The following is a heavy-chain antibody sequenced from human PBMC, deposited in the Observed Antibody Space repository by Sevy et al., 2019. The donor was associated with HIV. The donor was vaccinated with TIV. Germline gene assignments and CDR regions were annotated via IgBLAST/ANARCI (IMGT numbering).Heavy chain of an antibody. V-gene: IGHV3-23*01. CDR2: ISGSGTRT. CDR1: GFSFDSYG. CDR3: AKGGGGHYDPDEIGYYFYYYNMDV. Sequence: GGSLRLSCAVSGFSFDSYGMTWVRQAPGKGLEWVSGISGSGTRTYYADSVKGRFSISRDNSKNRLYLQMNSLRSEETAIYYGAKGGGGHYDPDEIGYYFYYYNMDVWGKGTTVTVSS. J-gene: IGHJ6*03. D-gene: IGHD3-22*01.